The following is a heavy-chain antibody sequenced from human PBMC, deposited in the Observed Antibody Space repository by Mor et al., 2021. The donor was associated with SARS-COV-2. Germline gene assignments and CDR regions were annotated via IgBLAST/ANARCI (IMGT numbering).Heavy chain of an antibody. Sequence: HSGSTNYNPSLKSRVTISVDTSKNQFSLKLSSVTAADTAVYYCARTTDIVVVPAATYGMDVWGQGTTVTVSS. CDR2: HSGST. J-gene: IGHJ6*02. CDR3: ARTTDIVVVPAATYGMDV. V-gene: IGHV4-34*01. D-gene: IGHD2-2*01.